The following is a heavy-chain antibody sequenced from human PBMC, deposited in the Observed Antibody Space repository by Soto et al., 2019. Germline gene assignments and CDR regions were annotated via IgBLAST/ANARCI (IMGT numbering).Heavy chain of an antibody. Sequence: QVQLVQSGAEVKKPGSSVKVSCKAPGGTFSTYAISWVRQAPGQGLEWMGGVIPIFGTPKYAQKFQGRVTITADDTTSTGYMAVGSLRAEGTAVYYCARAQGGSSSLDVYYYYYYGVDVWGQGTAVTVSS. CDR3: ARAQGGSSSLDVYYYYYYGVDV. CDR2: VIPIFGTP. CDR1: GGTFSTYA. V-gene: IGHV1-69*01. D-gene: IGHD2-15*01. J-gene: IGHJ6*02.